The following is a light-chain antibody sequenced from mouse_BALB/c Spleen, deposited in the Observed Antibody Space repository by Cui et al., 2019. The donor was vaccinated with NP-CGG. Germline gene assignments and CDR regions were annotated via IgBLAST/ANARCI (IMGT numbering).Light chain of an antibody. CDR1: TGAVTTNNF. CDR3: ALWYSNHWV. V-gene: IGLV1*01. Sequence: QSVLTHESALTTSPGETVTLTCRSSTGAVTTNNFANWVREKPDHLFTGLIGGTNNRAPGVPARFSGSLIGDKAALTITGAQTEDEAIYFCALWYSNHWVFGGGTKLTVL. CDR2: GTN. J-gene: IGLJ1*01.